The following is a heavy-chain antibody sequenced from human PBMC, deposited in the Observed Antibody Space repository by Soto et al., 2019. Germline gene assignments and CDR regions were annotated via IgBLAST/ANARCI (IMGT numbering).Heavy chain of an antibody. CDR3: ARGWGYDSSDYYYAY. V-gene: IGHV1-69*01. CDR2: IIPIFGTA. Sequence: QVQLVQSGAEVRKPGSSVKVSCKASGGTFSRHAISWVRQAPGQGLEWRGGIIPIFGTANYAQKFQGRVTIIADESTSTAYMELSSLRSEDTAIYFCARGWGYDSSDYYYAYWGQGTLVIVSS. CDR1: GGTFSRHA. D-gene: IGHD3-22*01. J-gene: IGHJ4*02.